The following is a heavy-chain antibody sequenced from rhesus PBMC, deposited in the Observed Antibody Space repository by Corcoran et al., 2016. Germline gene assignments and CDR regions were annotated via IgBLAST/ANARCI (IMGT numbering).Heavy chain of an antibody. V-gene: IGHV1-198*02. CDR1: GFTFGSYA. D-gene: IGHD1-38*01. J-gene: IGHJ2*01. Sequence: QVQLVQSGAEVKKPGASVKVSCKASGFTFGSYAINWVRQAPGQGLEWMGVIIPLAGITKYAEKFQGRVTITAVTSTSTAYMELSSLRSEDTAVYYCARGLATYWYFDLWGPGTPITISS. CDR3: ARGLATYWYFDL. CDR2: IIPLAGIT.